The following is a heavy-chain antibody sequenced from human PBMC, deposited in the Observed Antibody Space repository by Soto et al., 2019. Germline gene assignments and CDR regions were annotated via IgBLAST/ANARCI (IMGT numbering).Heavy chain of an antibody. V-gene: IGHV1-69*12. D-gene: IGHD1-26*01. J-gene: IGHJ4*02. CDR3: AREGRESGRYYY. Sequence: QVQLVQSGAEVKKPGSSVKVSCKASGGTFSSYAISWVRQAPGQGLEWMGGIIPIFGTANYAQKFQGRVTIXAXXATSTAYMELSSLRSEDAAVYYCAREGRESGRYYYWGQGTLVTVSS. CDR2: IIPIFGTA. CDR1: GGTFSSYA.